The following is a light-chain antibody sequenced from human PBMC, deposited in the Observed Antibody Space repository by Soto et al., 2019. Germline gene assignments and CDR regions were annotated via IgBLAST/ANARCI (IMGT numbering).Light chain of an antibody. CDR1: SGHSTYI. CDR3: ETWDINTWV. CDR2: VEDSGSY. V-gene: IGLV4-60*02. J-gene: IGLJ3*02. Sequence: QPVLTQSSSASASLGSSVKLTCTLSSGHSTYIIAWHQQQPGKAPRYLMKVEDSGSYNKGSGVPDRFSGSSSGADRYLTISNLQFEDEADYYCETWDINTWVFGGGTKVTVL.